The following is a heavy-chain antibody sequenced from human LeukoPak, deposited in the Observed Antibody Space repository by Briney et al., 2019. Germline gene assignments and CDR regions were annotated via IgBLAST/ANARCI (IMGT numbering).Heavy chain of an antibody. CDR3: ALAPNSNWFDF. CDR1: GDSTSNFY. Sequence: SETLSLTCTVSGDSTSNFYWNWTRQSPGRGLEWIGNIHYSGSSAYNPSLKSRGTISIDTSRRQFFLKLNSVTAADTAVYFCALAPNSNWFDFWGPGTLVTVSS. V-gene: IGHV4-59*03. CDR2: IHYSGSS. D-gene: IGHD2-8*01. J-gene: IGHJ5*01.